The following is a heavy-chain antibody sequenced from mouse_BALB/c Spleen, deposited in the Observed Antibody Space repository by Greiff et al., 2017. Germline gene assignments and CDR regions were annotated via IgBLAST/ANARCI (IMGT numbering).Heavy chain of an antibody. CDR3: ARIDSSGYVAY. CDR1: GFTFSSYA. J-gene: IGHJ3*01. CDR2: ISSGGSYT. Sequence: EVHLVESGGGLVKPGGSLKLSCAASGFTFSSYAMSWVRQSPEKRLEWVAEISSGGSYTYYPDTVTGRFTISRDNAKNTLYLEMSSLRSEDTAMYYCARIDSSGYVAYWGQGTLVTVSA. D-gene: IGHD3-2*01. V-gene: IGHV5-9-4*01.